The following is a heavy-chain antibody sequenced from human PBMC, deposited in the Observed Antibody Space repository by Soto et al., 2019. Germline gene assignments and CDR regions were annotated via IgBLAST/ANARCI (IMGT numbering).Heavy chain of an antibody. CDR3: ARRIIAPATPQIDY. D-gene: IGHD2-15*01. V-gene: IGHV2-5*01. Sequence: QITLKESGPTLVKPTQTLTLTCTFSGFSLTASGEGVAWIRQPPGKALEWLAIIFWHGDKFYSSSLRSRLTTTKDTSKNQVVRTMTNMDPADAATYFCARRIIAPATPQIDYWVQGTLGSVSS. CDR1: GFSLTASGEG. J-gene: IGHJ4*02. CDR2: IFWHGDK.